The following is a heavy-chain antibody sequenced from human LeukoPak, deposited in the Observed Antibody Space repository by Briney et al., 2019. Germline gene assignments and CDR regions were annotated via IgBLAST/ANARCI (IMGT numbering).Heavy chain of an antibody. Sequence: LGESLKISCKGSGYSFTSYWISWVRQMPGKGLEWMGRFDPSDSYTNYSPSFQGHVTISADKSISTAYLQWSSLKDSDTAMYYCARHPSPLNYYDSSGDYWGQGTLVTVSS. J-gene: IGHJ4*02. CDR2: FDPSDSYT. D-gene: IGHD3-22*01. V-gene: IGHV5-10-1*01. CDR3: ARHPSPLNYYDSSGDY. CDR1: GYSFTSYW.